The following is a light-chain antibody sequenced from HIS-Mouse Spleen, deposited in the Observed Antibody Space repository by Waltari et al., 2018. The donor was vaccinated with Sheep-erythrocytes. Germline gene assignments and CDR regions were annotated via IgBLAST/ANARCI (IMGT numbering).Light chain of an antibody. V-gene: IGLV3-1*01. J-gene: IGLJ2*01. CDR1: KLGDKY. Sequence: SYELTQPPSVSVSPGQTASITCSGDKLGDKYACWYQQKPGQSPVLVIYQDCKRPSGIPEVFSGANSGNTATLTISGTQTMDEADYCCQAGDSSTVVFGGGTKLTVL. CDR3: QAGDSSTVV. CDR2: QDC.